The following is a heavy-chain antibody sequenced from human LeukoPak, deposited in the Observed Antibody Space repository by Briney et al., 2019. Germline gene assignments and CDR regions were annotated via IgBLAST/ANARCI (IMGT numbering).Heavy chain of an antibody. Sequence: ASVKVSCKASGGTFSSYAISWVRQAPGQGLEWMGGIIPIFGTANYAQKFQGRVTITADESTSTAYMKLSSLRSEDTAVYYCARTSSIAAYWFDPWGQGTLVTVSS. CDR2: IIPIFGTA. D-gene: IGHD6-6*01. J-gene: IGHJ5*02. CDR3: ARTSSIAAYWFDP. V-gene: IGHV1-69*13. CDR1: GGTFSSYA.